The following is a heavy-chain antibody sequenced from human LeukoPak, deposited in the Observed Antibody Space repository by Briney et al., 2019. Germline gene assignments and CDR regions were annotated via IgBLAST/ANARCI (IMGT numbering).Heavy chain of an antibody. CDR1: GFIFSYYW. CDR2: IKQDGSEK. CDR3: ARHHTDGSSWFSLHAENYYFDY. Sequence: PGGSLRLSCAASGFIFSYYWMGWVRQAPGKGLEWVANIKQDGSEKYYADSVKGRFTISRDNSKNTLYLQMNSLRAEDTAVYYCARHHTDGSSWFSLHAENYYFDYWGQGTLVTVSS. J-gene: IGHJ4*02. D-gene: IGHD6-13*01. V-gene: IGHV3-7*05.